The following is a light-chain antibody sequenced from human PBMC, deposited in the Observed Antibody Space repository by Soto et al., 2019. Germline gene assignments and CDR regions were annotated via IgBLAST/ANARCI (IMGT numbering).Light chain of an antibody. CDR2: AAS. Sequence: DIQMTQSPSSLSASVGDRVTITCRASQTIIRYLNWYQQKPGRAPNLLIYAASNLQSGVPSRFSGSASGTEFPLTISSLQPEDFATYYCQQSYSTLFSFGPGTKVEIK. V-gene: IGKV1-39*01. J-gene: IGKJ3*01. CDR1: QTIIRY. CDR3: QQSYSTLFS.